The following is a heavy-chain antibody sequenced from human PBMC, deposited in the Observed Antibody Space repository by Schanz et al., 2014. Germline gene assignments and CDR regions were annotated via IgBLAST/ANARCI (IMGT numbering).Heavy chain of an antibody. CDR3: ARKVVATIGGYYDN. Sequence: EVQLLESGGGLVEPGGSLRLSCAASGSSFSSYATGWVRQARGKGLEWVSAMNESHSTIYYADSVRGRFTISRDNAESTLFLQMNSLRAEDTAVYYCARKVVATIGGYYDNWGQGTLVIVSS. CDR2: MNESHSTI. J-gene: IGHJ4*02. D-gene: IGHD5-12*01. CDR1: GSSFSSYA. V-gene: IGHV3-23*01.